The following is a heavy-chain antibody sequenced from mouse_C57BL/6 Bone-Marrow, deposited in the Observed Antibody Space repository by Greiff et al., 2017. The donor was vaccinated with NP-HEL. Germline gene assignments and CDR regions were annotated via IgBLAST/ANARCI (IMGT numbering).Heavy chain of an antibody. Sequence: QVQLQQSGAELVRPGASVKLSCKASGYTFTDYYINWVKQRPGQGLEWIARIYPGSGNTYYNEKFKGKATLTAEKSSSTAYMQLSSLTSEDSAVYFCEREDYGSSYVDYWGQGTTLTVSS. CDR1: GYTFTDYY. V-gene: IGHV1-76*01. J-gene: IGHJ2*01. CDR2: IYPGSGNT. CDR3: EREDYGSSYVDY. D-gene: IGHD1-1*01.